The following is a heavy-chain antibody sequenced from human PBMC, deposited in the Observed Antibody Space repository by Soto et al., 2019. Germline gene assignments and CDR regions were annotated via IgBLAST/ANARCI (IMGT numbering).Heavy chain of an antibody. D-gene: IGHD5-12*01. Sequence: SVKVSCKASGGTFSSYTISWVRQAPGQGLEWMGRIIPILGIANYAQKFQGRVTITADKSTSTAYMELSSLRSEDTAVYYCARGDWGYDGFYYYYYMDVWGKGTTVTVSS. V-gene: IGHV1-69*02. CDR3: ARGDWGYDGFYYYYYMDV. J-gene: IGHJ6*03. CDR1: GGTFSSYT. CDR2: IIPILGIA.